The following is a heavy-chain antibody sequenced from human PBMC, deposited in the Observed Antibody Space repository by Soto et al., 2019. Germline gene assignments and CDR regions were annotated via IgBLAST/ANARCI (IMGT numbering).Heavy chain of an antibody. CDR3: ETQKWLGYGAPDY. CDR1: GFVFGNSA. CDR2: ISGSGSDT. D-gene: IGHD5-12*01. V-gene: IGHV3-23*01. Sequence: PGGSLRLSCAASGFVFGNSAMSWVRQAPGKGLEWVSAISGSGSDTYYADSVKGRFTISRDNFNNTLFLQMGSLRAEDTAVYYCETQKWLGYGAPDYWGQGTLVTVSS. J-gene: IGHJ4*02.